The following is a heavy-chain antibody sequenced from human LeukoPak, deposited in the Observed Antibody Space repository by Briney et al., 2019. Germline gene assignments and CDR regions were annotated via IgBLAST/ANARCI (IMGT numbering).Heavy chain of an antibody. J-gene: IGHJ6*02. D-gene: IGHD1-20*01. CDR2: VDPEDGET. CDR3: ATGLSFITGTTGNYYYYGIDV. CDR1: GYTFTDYY. Sequence: ASVKISCKVSGYTFTDYYMHWVQQAPGNGLEWMGLVDPEDGETIYAEKFQGRVTITADTSTDTAYMELSSLRSEDTAVYYCATGLSFITGTTGNYYYYGIDVWGQGTTVTVSS. V-gene: IGHV1-69-2*01.